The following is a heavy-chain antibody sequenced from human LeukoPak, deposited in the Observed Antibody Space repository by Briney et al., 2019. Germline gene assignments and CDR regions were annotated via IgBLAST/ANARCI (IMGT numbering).Heavy chain of an antibody. D-gene: IGHD5-24*01. CDR2: ISYDGSNR. J-gene: IGHJ3*02. CDR1: GFTFSSYG. V-gene: IGHV3-30*18. Sequence: PGGSLRLSCAASGFTFSSYGMHWVRQAPGKGLEWVAVISYDGSNRYYADSVKGRFTISRDNSKNTLDLQMNSLRVEDTAVYYCAKRSGRWLQLGDAFDIWGQGTMVTVSS. CDR3: AKRSGRWLQLGDAFDI.